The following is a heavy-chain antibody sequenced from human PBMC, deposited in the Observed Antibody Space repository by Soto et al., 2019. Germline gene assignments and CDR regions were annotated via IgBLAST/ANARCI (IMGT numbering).Heavy chain of an antibody. CDR2: IWYDGSNK. J-gene: IGHJ6*02. D-gene: IGHD6-13*01. Sequence: GGALRLSCAASGFTFSSYGMHWVRQAPGKGLEWVAVIWYDGSNKYYADSVKGRFTISRDNSKNTLYLQMNSLRAEDTAVYYCARAPSSSWYGTYYYYGMDVWGQGTTVTVSS. CDR3: ARAPSSSWYGTYYYYGMDV. CDR1: GFTFSSYG. V-gene: IGHV3-33*01.